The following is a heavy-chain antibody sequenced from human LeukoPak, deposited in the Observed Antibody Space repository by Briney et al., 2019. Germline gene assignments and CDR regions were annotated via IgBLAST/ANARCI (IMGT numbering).Heavy chain of an antibody. D-gene: IGHD2-2*02. CDR1: GGTFSSYA. Sequence: SVKVSCKASGGTFSSYAISWVRQAPGQGLEWMGGIIPIFGTANYAQKFQGRVTITTDESTSTAYMELSSLRSEDTAVYYCARSLGYCSSTSCYTSFFDYWGQGTLVTVSS. J-gene: IGHJ4*02. CDR2: IIPIFGTA. V-gene: IGHV1-69*05. CDR3: ARSLGYCSSTSCYTSFFDY.